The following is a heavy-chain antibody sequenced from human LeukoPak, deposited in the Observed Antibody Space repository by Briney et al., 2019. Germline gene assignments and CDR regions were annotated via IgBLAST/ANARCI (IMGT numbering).Heavy chain of an antibody. CDR2: ISAYNGNT. V-gene: IGHV1-18*01. D-gene: IGHD3-9*01. Sequence: ASVKVSCKASGYTFTSYGISWVRQAPGQGLEWMGWISAYNGNTNYAQKLQGRVTMTTDTSTSTAYMELSSLRSEDTAVYYCARGVREYYDILTGYLVYWGQGTLVTVSS. J-gene: IGHJ4*02. CDR3: ARGVREYYDILTGYLVY. CDR1: GYTFTSYG.